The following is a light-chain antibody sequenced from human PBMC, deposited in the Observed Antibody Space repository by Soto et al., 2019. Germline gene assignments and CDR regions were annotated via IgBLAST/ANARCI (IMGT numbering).Light chain of an antibody. CDR1: QSVSNRY. CDR2: GAS. Sequence: EIVLTQSPGTLSLSPGKRATLSCRASQSVSNRYLAWYQQKPGQAPRLLIYGASSRATGIPDRFSGSGSGTDFTLTINRLEPEDSAVYYCQQYGGSPRTFGQGTKLEIK. CDR3: QQYGGSPRT. J-gene: IGKJ2*01. V-gene: IGKV3-20*01.